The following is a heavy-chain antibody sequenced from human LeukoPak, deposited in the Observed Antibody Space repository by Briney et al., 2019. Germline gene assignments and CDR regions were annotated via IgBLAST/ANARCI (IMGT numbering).Heavy chain of an antibody. CDR2: IYWNDDE. J-gene: IGHJ1*01. CDR1: GFSLSTSGVG. D-gene: IGHD3-22*01. V-gene: IGHV2-5*01. Sequence: SGPTLVKPTQTLTXTCTFSGFSLSTSGVGVGWIRQPPGKALEWLALIYWNDDERYSPSLKSRLTITKDTSKNQVVLTMTNMDPMDTATYYCARVPHDSRGYYSAEYFQYWGQGALVTVSS. CDR3: ARVPHDSRGYYSAEYFQY.